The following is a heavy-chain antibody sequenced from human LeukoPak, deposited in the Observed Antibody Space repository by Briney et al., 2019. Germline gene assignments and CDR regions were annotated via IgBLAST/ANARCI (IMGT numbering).Heavy chain of an antibody. V-gene: IGHV4-61*02. D-gene: IGHD6-19*01. J-gene: IGHJ5*02. Sequence: PSETLSLTCTVSGDSISSGDYYWSWIRQPAGKGLEWIGRISSSGSTNYNPSLKSRVTISVDTSKNQFSLKLSSVTAADTAVYYCARGEQWLVQYNWFDPWGQGTLVTVSS. CDR2: ISSSGST. CDR3: ARGEQWLVQYNWFDP. CDR1: GDSISSGDYY.